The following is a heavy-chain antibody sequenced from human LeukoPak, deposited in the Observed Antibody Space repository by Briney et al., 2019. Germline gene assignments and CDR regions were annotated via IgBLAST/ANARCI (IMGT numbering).Heavy chain of an antibody. Sequence: SETLSLTCTVSGGSISSGGYYWSWIRQPPGKGLEWTGYIYYSGSTNYNPSLKSRVTISVDTSKNQFSLKLSSVTAADTAVYYCARNGGNSDFDYWGQGTLVTVSS. CDR3: ARNGGNSDFDY. D-gene: IGHD4-23*01. CDR1: GGSISSGGYY. V-gene: IGHV4-61*08. CDR2: IYYSGST. J-gene: IGHJ4*02.